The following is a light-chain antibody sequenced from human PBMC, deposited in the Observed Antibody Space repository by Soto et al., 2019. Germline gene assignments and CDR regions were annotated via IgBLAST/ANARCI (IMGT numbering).Light chain of an antibody. CDR3: QQFDGSLWT. CDR2: DAS. V-gene: IGKV3-20*01. CDR1: QSVTSTH. J-gene: IGKJ1*01. Sequence: EIVLTQSPGTLSLSPGERATLSCRASQSVTSTHLAWYQQKPGQAPRLLIYDASTRATGIPDRFSGSGSGTDFTLTISRLEPEGFAVYCCQQFDGSLWTFGPGTKVDI.